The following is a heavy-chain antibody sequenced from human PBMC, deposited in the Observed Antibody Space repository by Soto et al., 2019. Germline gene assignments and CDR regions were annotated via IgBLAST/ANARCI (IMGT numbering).Heavy chain of an antibody. V-gene: IGHV1-2*02. CDR1: GYTFTGYY. J-gene: IGHJ4*02. CDR3: ARDGGWGGSPLDY. D-gene: IGHD1-26*01. CDR2: INPNSGGT. Sequence: ASVKVSCKAPGYTFTGYYMHWVRQAPGQGLEWMGWINPNSGGTNYAQKFQGRVTMTRNTSISPAYMDLSRLRSDGPAVYYCARDGGWGGSPLDYWGQGTLVTVSS.